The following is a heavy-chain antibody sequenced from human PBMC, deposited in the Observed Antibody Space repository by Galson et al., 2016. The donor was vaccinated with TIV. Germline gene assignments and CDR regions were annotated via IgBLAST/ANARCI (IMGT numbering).Heavy chain of an antibody. D-gene: IGHD2/OR15-2a*01. CDR3: TRGGGGAYTFDAFDI. V-gene: IGHV1-2*02. CDR2: IHPPNGGA. Sequence: SVKVSCKASGYSFTVYRVHWVRQAPGQGLEWMGWIHPPNGGANYAQKFQGRVTLTRDTSISTVYMELRRLKSDDTAVYFCTRGGGGAYTFDAFDIWGQGTMVTVSS. CDR1: GYSFTVYR. J-gene: IGHJ3*02.